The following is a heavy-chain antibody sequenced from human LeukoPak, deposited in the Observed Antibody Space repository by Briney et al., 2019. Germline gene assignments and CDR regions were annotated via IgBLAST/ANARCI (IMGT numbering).Heavy chain of an antibody. CDR1: GFTFSSYG. CDR3: AKDGSAAAVTNGMDV. J-gene: IGHJ6*02. Sequence: GGSLRLSCAASGFTFSSYGMHWVRQAPGKGLQWVAVISYDGSNKYYADSVKGRFTISRDNSKDTLYLQMNSLRAEDTAVYYCAKDGSAAAVTNGMDVWGQGTTVTVSS. D-gene: IGHD6-13*01. V-gene: IGHV3-30*18. CDR2: ISYDGSNK.